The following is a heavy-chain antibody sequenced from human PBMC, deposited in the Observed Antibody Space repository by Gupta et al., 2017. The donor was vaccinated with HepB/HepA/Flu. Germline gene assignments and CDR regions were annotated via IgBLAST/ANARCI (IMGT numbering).Heavy chain of an antibody. Sequence: QLQLQESGPGLVKPSETLSLTCIVSGGSITTTSYYWGWIRQPPGKGLEWIGSLSYSRSTSYNPSLKSRVTISKDTSKNQFSLKLTSATAADTAVYYCARLAPPAVAGTGGTLDYWGQGTLVTVSS. J-gene: IGHJ4*02. CDR2: LSYSRST. V-gene: IGHV4-39*01. D-gene: IGHD6-19*01. CDR3: ARLAPPAVAGTGGTLDY. CDR1: GGSITTTSYY.